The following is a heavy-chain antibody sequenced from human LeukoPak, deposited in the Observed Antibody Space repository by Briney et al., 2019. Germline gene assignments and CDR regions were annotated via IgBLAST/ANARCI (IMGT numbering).Heavy chain of an antibody. CDR2: ISAYNGNT. Sequence: ASVKVSCKASGYTFTSYGISWVRQAPGQGLEWMGWISAYNGNTNYAQKLQGRVTMTTDTSTSTVYMELRSLRSDDTAVYYCARDRYGSGNYYLLSYDYWGQGTLVTVSS. J-gene: IGHJ4*02. V-gene: IGHV1-18*01. CDR3: ARDRYGSGNYYLLSYDY. D-gene: IGHD3-10*01. CDR1: GYTFTSYG.